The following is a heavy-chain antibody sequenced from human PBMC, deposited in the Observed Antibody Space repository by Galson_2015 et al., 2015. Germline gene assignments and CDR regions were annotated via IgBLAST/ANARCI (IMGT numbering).Heavy chain of an antibody. J-gene: IGHJ6*03. CDR2: ISSSSSYI. Sequence: SLRLSCAASGFTFSSYSMNWVRQAPGKGLEWVSSISSSSSYIYYADSVKGRFTISRDNAKNSLYLQMNSLRAEDTAVYYCARGGTTVTTSNYYYYYYMDVWGKGTTVTVSS. CDR1: GFTFSSYS. D-gene: IGHD4-17*01. V-gene: IGHV3-21*01. CDR3: ARGGTTVTTSNYYYYYYMDV.